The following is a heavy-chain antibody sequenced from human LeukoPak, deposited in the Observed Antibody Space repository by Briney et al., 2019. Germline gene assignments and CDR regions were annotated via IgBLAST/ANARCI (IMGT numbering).Heavy chain of an antibody. Sequence: GGSLRLSCAASGFTFSGSDMHWVRQASGKGLEWVGRIRIKTNSYATAYAASVKGRFTISRDDSKNTAHLQMNSLKTEDTAVYYCTTLDFDYWGQGTLVTVSS. CDR2: IRIKTNSYAT. CDR1: GFTFSGSD. J-gene: IGHJ4*02. CDR3: TTLDFDY. V-gene: IGHV3-73*01.